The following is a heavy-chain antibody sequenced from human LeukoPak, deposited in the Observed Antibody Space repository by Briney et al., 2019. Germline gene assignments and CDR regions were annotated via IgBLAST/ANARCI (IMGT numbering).Heavy chain of an antibody. CDR3: ARSYYGSRSYESFDY. D-gene: IGHD3-10*01. CDR2: IIPIFGTA. CDR1: GGTFSSYA. J-gene: IGHJ4*02. Sequence: SVKVSCKASGGTFSSYAISWVRQAPGQGLEWMGGIIPIFGTANYAQKFQGRVTITADESTSTAYMELSSLRSEDTAVYYCARSYYGSRSYESFDYWGQGTLVTVSS. V-gene: IGHV1-69*01.